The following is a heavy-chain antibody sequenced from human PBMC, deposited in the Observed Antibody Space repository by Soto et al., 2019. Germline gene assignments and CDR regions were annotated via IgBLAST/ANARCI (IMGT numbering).Heavy chain of an antibody. CDR3: ARSGGERNAFDI. J-gene: IGHJ3*02. V-gene: IGHV3-74*01. D-gene: IGHD3-10*01. CDR2: INSDGSST. Sequence: LRLSCAASGFTFSSYWMHWVRQAPGKGLVWVSRINSDGSSTSYADSVKGRFTISRDNAKNTLYLQMNSLRAEDTAVYYCARSGGERNAFDIWGQGTMVTVSS. CDR1: GFTFSSYW.